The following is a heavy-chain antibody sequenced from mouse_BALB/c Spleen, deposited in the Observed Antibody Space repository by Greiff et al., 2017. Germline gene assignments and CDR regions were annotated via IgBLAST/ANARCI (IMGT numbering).Heavy chain of an antibody. V-gene: IGHV2-6-7*01. CDR1: GFSLTGYG. Sequence: VQLQESGPGLVAPSQSLSITCTVSGFSLTGYGVNWVRRPPGKGLEWLGMIWGDGSTDYNSPLKSRLSISKDNSKSQVFLKMNSLQTDDTARYYCARDNGRGYFDVWGAGTTVTVSS. CDR2: IWGDGST. CDR3: ARDNGRGYFDV. J-gene: IGHJ1*01.